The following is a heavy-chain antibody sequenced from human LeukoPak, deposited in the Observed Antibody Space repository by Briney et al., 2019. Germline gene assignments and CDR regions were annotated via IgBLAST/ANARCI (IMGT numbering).Heavy chain of an antibody. D-gene: IGHD5-24*01. CDR3: ARGPFRWLQDPYYFDY. CDR2: ISSSSSDI. Sequence: PWGSLRLSCSASGFTFSSYSMNWVRQAPGKGLEWVSSISSSSSDIYYADSVKGRFTISRDNAKNSLYLQMNSLRAEDTAVYYCARGPFRWLQDPYYFDYWGQGTLVTVSS. V-gene: IGHV3-21*01. CDR1: GFTFSSYS. J-gene: IGHJ4*02.